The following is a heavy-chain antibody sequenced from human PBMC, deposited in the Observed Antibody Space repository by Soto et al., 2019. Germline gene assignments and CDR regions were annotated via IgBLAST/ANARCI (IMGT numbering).Heavy chain of an antibody. J-gene: IGHJ6*02. Sequence: PSDTLSLTSAFYCGSLSCYYWRLIRQPPGKGLEWIGEINHSGSTNYNPSLKSRVTISVDTSKNQFSLKLSSVTAADTAVYYCARGGITIFGVAESWGQGTKVTVSS. CDR3: ARGGITIFGVAES. CDR1: CGSLSCYY. CDR2: INHSGST. D-gene: IGHD3-3*01. V-gene: IGHV4-34*01.